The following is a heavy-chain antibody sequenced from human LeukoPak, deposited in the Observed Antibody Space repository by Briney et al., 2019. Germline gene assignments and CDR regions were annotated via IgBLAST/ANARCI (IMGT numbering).Heavy chain of an antibody. CDR3: TREQDREASATVVGDY. CDR1: GFTFSNYW. D-gene: IGHD4-23*01. V-gene: IGHV3-21*01. Sequence: GGSLRLSCAASGFTFSNYWMHWVRQTPGKGLVWVSSISSSSSYIYYADSVKGRFTISRDNAKNSLFLQMNSLRAEDTAVYYCTREQDREASATVVGDYWGQGTLVTVSS. J-gene: IGHJ4*02. CDR2: ISSSSSYI.